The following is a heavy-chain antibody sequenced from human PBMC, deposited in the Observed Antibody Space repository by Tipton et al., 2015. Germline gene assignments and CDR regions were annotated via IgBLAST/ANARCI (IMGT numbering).Heavy chain of an antibody. CDR2: IFVPGST. V-gene: IGHV4-61*01. CDR1: GGSVSRGFYH. J-gene: IGHJ1*01. D-gene: IGHD2/OR15-2a*01. CDR3: ARGQDETTSGEYFTH. Sequence: LRLSCSVSGGSVSRGFYHWTWIRQPPGNGLEWIGYIFVPGSTNFNPSLRSRVTISVDTSMNQFSLELMSVTAADTAVYYCARGQDETTSGEYFTHWGQGTLVTVSS.